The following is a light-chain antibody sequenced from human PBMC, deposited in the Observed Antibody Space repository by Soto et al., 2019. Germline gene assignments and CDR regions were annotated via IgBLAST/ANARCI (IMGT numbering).Light chain of an antibody. J-gene: IGKJ2*01. Sequence: EIVLTQSPGTLSLSQGERATLSCRASQSVTSRYLAWYQQKPGQAPRLLIYGASSRATGIPDRFSGSGSGTDFTLTISRLEPEDFAVYYCQQYAISPPYTFGQGTKLEIK. CDR2: GAS. CDR3: QQYAISPPYT. CDR1: QSVTSRY. V-gene: IGKV3-20*01.